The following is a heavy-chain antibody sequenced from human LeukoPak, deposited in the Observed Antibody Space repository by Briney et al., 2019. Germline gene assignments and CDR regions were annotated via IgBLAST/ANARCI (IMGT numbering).Heavy chain of an antibody. V-gene: IGHV3-21*01. Sequence: KPGGSLRLSCAASGFTFSSYSMNWVRQAPGKGLEWVLSMSVSSGLIYYADSVKGRFTISRDNAKSSLYPQMNRLRVEDTAVYYCAREFAGSASGAGYWGQGTLVTVSS. J-gene: IGHJ4*02. CDR1: GFTFSSYS. CDR2: MSVSSGLI. CDR3: AREFAGSASGAGY. D-gene: IGHD1-26*01.